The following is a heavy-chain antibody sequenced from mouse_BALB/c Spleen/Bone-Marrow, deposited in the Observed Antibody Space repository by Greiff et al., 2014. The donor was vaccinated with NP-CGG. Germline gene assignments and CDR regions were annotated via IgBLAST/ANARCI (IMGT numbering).Heavy chain of an antibody. Sequence: VQLKDSGAELVTPGDSVKLSCTASGFNIKDTYMHWVKQRPEQGLEWIGRIDPANGNTKYDPKFQGKATITADTSSNTAYLQLSSLTSEDTAGYYCANYYYGSSLFAYWGQGTLVTVSA. CDR1: GFNIKDTY. CDR2: IDPANGNT. D-gene: IGHD1-1*01. CDR3: ANYYYGSSLFAY. J-gene: IGHJ3*01. V-gene: IGHV14-3*02.